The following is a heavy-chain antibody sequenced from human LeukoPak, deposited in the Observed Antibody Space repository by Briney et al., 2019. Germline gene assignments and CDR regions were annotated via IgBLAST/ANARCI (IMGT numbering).Heavy chain of an antibody. J-gene: IGHJ4*02. D-gene: IGHD3-10*01. CDR1: GGSISSYY. CDR2: INYSGST. Sequence: PSETLSLTCTVSGGSISSYYWSWIRQPPGKGLEWIGYINYSGSTKYNPSLKSRVTISVDTSKNQFSLKLSSVTAADTAVYYCARYYGSGTLRNFDYWGQGTLVTVSS. V-gene: IGHV4-59*01. CDR3: ARYYGSGTLRNFDY.